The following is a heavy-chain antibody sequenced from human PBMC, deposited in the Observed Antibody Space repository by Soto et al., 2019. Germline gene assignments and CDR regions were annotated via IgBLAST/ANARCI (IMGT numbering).Heavy chain of an antibody. Sequence: PGGSLRLSCAASGFTFSSYGMHWVRQAPGKGLEWVAVIWYDGSNKYYADSVKGRFTISRDNSKNTLYLQMNSLRAEDTAVYYCARDRYDILTGYPNYYYYGMDVWGQGTTVTVSS. V-gene: IGHV3-33*01. CDR2: IWYDGSNK. J-gene: IGHJ6*02. D-gene: IGHD3-9*01. CDR3: ARDRYDILTGYPNYYYYGMDV. CDR1: GFTFSSYG.